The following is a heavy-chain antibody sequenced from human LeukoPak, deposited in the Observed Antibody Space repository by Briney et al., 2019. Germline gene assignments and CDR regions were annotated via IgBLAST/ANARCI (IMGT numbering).Heavy chain of an antibody. CDR1: GFTFSSYS. D-gene: IGHD3-3*01. Sequence: PGGSLRLSCAASGFTFSSYSMNWVRQAPGKGLEWVSKISSSGTTINYADSVKGRFTISRDNAKNSLYLQMNSLRAEDTAVYYCAREGKTIYGDVWGQGTTVTVSS. CDR2: ISSSGTTI. V-gene: IGHV3-48*04. J-gene: IGHJ6*02. CDR3: AREGKTIYGDV.